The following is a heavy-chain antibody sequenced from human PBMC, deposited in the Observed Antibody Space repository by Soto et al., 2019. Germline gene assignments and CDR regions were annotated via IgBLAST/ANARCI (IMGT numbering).Heavy chain of an antibody. CDR2: ISGSGGST. CDR3: AKVLGGPTDTLLWFGELVYFDY. V-gene: IGHV3-23*01. D-gene: IGHD3-10*01. Sequence: GGSLRLSCAASGFTFSSYAMSWVRQAPGKGLEWVSAISGSGGSTYYADSVKGRFTISRDNSKNTLYLQMNSLRAEDTAVYYCAKVLGGPTDTLLWFGELVYFDYWGQGTLVTVSS. CDR1: GFTFSSYA. J-gene: IGHJ4*02.